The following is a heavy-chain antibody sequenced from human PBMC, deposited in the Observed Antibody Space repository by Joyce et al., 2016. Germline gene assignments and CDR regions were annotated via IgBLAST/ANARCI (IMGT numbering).Heavy chain of an antibody. V-gene: IGHV3-74*01. CDR2: SKTNGSSK. D-gene: IGHD6-6*01. CDR3: VRGISARPGGPNWFDP. Sequence: EVQLVESGGGLVQPGGSLRLSCAASGFSFSGYWIHRVRQAPGKGLVWVARSKTNGSSKRFADSVNGRFTMSRDNAKNTQYLHMNRLRAEDTAVYYCVRGISARPGGPNWFDPWGQGTLVTVSS. J-gene: IGHJ5*02. CDR1: GFSFSGYW.